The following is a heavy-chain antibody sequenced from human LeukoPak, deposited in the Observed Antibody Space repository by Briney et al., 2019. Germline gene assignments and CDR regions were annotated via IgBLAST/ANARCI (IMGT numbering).Heavy chain of an antibody. CDR2: IHHSGSA. CDR1: GVSISTGYW. Sequence: ASETLSLTCAVSGVSISTGYWWCWVRQPPGERLEWIREIHHSGSAAYNPSLKSRVIISVDKSKNQFSLNLNSVTAADTAVYYCVRNGDYSADYWGQGTLVTVSS. D-gene: IGHD4-17*01. CDR3: VRNGDYSADY. V-gene: IGHV4-4*02. J-gene: IGHJ4*02.